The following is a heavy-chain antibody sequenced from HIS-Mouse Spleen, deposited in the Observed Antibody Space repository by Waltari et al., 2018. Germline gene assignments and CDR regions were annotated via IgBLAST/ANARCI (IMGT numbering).Heavy chain of an antibody. CDR3: ARVGPTFDI. Sequence: QVQLQQWGAGLLKPSETLSLTCAVYGGSFSGYYWSWIRQPPGKGLERIGESNNSGSTNHNPSLKSRVTISVDTSKNQFSLKLSSVTAADTAVYYCARVGPTFDIWGQGTMVTVSS. CDR1: GGSFSGYY. CDR2: SNNSGST. D-gene: IGHD1-26*01. V-gene: IGHV4-34*01. J-gene: IGHJ3*02.